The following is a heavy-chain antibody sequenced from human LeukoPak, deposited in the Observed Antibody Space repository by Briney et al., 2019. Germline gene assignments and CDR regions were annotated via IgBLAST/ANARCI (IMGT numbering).Heavy chain of an antibody. CDR3: ARDGPFYSGYPGNWFDP. V-gene: IGHV3-30*02. J-gene: IGHJ5*02. CDR2: IRYDASNK. CDR1: GFTFSSYG. D-gene: IGHD5-12*01. Sequence: GGSLRLSCAASGFTFSSYGMHWVRQAPGKGLEWVAFIRYDASNKYYADSVKGRFTISRDNSKNTLYLQMNSLRAEDTAVYYCARDGPFYSGYPGNWFDPWGQGTLVTVSS.